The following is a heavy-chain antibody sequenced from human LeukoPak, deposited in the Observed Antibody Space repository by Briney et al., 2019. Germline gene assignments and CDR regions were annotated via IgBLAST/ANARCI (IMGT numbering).Heavy chain of an antibody. V-gene: IGHV3-7*01. CDR2: IKQDGSEK. J-gene: IGHJ4*02. CDR1: GFTLSNHW. D-gene: IGHD5-24*01. CDR3: GTGWAVDF. Sequence: GGSLRLSCAASGFTLSNHWMTWVRQAPGKGLECVAIIKQDGSEKYYVDSVKGRFTISRDYAKNSLYLQMNSLRAEDTAVYYCGTGWAVDFWGQGTLVTVSS.